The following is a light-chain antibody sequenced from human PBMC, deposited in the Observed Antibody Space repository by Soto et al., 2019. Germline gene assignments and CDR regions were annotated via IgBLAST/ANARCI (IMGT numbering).Light chain of an antibody. Sequence: DIVMTQSPDSLAVSLGERATINCKSSQSVLYSSNNRNYLAWYQQKPGQPPKLLFYWASTRESGVPDRFSGSGSGTDFTLTISSLKAEDVAVYYCQQYYSTPPTFGQGTKVEIK. J-gene: IGKJ1*01. CDR1: QSVLYSSNNRNY. CDR3: QQYYSTPPT. V-gene: IGKV4-1*01. CDR2: WAS.